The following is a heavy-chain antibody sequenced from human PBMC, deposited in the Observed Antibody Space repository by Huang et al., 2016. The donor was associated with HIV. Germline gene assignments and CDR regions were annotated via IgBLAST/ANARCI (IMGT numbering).Heavy chain of an antibody. CDR2: IDETGGT. Sequence: QVQLQQWGAGLVKPSETLSLTCAVYGGSFSGYCWSWIRQSPGKGLEWIGEIDETGGTNDNPSLKSRVTISLHTSKRQFSLKLSSVTAADTAVYYCARRFRVAAARKWFDPWGQGTLVAVSS. J-gene: IGHJ5*02. D-gene: IGHD6-13*01. V-gene: IGHV4-34*01. CDR3: ARRFRVAAARKWFDP. CDR1: GGSFSGYC.